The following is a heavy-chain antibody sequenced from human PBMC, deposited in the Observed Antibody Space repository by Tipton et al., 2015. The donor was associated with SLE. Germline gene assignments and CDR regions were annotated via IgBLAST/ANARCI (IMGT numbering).Heavy chain of an antibody. CDR1: GGSISRHY. CDR3: ARDDGYTSTWANWFDP. V-gene: IGHV4-59*11. D-gene: IGHD6-13*01. CDR2: IYYSGST. Sequence: TLSLTCSVSGGSISRHYWSWIRQPPGKGLEWIGFIYYSGSTNYNPSLKSRVTISVDTSKNLFSLKLSSVTAADTAVYYCARDDGYTSTWANWFDPWGQGTLVTVSS. J-gene: IGHJ5*02.